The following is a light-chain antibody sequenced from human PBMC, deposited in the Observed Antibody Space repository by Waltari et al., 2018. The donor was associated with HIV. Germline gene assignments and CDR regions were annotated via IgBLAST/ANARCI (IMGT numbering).Light chain of an antibody. CDR2: VAS. CDR1: QSVSSSF. J-gene: IGKJ2*03. Sequence: EVVLTQSPGTLSLSPGERATLSCRASQSVSSSFLAWYQQKPGQAPRLLIYVASNRATGIPDRFSGSGSGTDFTLTINRLEPEDFAVYYCQQYDTSLGSFGQGTKLEIK. V-gene: IGKV3-20*01. CDR3: QQYDTSLGS.